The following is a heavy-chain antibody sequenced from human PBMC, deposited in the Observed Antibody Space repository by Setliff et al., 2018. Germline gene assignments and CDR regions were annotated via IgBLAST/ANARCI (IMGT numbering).Heavy chain of an antibody. CDR2: VIPIFGTT. J-gene: IGHJ6*03. D-gene: IGHD5-12*01. CDR1: GGTFSNYD. Sequence: ASVKVSCKASGGTFSNYDISWVRQAPGQGLEWMGGVIPIFGTTNYAQRFQGRVTITTDESTSTAYMELSSLRSEDTAVYYCARERGDIVTTTSYYYYLDVWGKGTTVTVSS. CDR3: ARERGDIVTTTSYYYYLDV. V-gene: IGHV1-69*05.